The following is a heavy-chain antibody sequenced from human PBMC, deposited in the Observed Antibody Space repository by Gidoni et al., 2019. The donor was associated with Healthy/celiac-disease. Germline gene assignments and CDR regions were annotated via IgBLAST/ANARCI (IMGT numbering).Heavy chain of an antibody. V-gene: IGHV3-48*03. Sequence: EVQLVESGGGLVQPGGSLRLSCAASGFTFSSYEMNWVRQAPGKGREWVSYMSSSGSTIYYADSVKGRFTISRDNAKNSLYLQMNSLRAEDTAVDYCARRSSWYHDAFDIWGQGTMVTVSS. J-gene: IGHJ3*02. CDR2: MSSSGSTI. D-gene: IGHD6-13*01. CDR1: GFTFSSYE. CDR3: ARRSSWYHDAFDI.